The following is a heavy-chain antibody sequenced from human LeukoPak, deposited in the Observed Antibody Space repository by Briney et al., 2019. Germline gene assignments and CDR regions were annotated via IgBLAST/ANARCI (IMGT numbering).Heavy chain of an antibody. D-gene: IGHD4-17*01. V-gene: IGHV1-8*01. CDR3: ARGFRLRRYYYHGMDV. CDR1: GYTFTSYD. Sequence: ASVKVSCKASGYTFTSYDINWVRQATGQGLEWMGWMNPNSGNTGYAQKFQGRVTMTRNTSISTAYMELSSLRSEDTAVYYCARGFRLRRYYYHGMDVWGQGTTVTVSS. J-gene: IGHJ6*02. CDR2: MNPNSGNT.